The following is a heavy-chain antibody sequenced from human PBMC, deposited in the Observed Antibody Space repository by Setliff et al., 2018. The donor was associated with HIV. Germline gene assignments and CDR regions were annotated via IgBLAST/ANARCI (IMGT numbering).Heavy chain of an antibody. Sequence: GGSLRLSCAASGFTFSSYSMNWVRQVPGKGLEWVSCISTSGNFIYYADSVKGRFTVSRDNAKNSLYLQMNSLRAGDTAVYYCLRGGSFGDIPNCWGQGTLVTVSS. V-gene: IGHV3-21*06. CDR3: LRGGSFGDIPNC. CDR2: ISTSGNFI. CDR1: GFTFSSYS. D-gene: IGHD4-17*01. J-gene: IGHJ4*02.